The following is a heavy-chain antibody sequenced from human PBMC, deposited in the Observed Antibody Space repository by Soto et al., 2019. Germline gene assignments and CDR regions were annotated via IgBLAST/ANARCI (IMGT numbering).Heavy chain of an antibody. CDR3: NRGRLASRRSSDY. D-gene: IGHD6-19*01. V-gene: IGHV3-72*01. CDR2: LKNKANSYTT. J-gene: IGHJ4*02. Sequence: EVQLVESGGGLVQPEGSLRLSCAASGFTFSDHYMDWVRQAPGTGLEWVGRLKNKANSYTTQYAAPVKGRFIISRHDSKTSVFLQLTRRKTDDTAAYYWNRGRLASRRSSDYSDQGTLVSVSA. CDR1: GFTFSDHY.